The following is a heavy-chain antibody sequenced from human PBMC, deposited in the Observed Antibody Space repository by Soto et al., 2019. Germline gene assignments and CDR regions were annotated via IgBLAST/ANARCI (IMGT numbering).Heavy chain of an antibody. J-gene: IGHJ3*01. CDR1: SGSISSSNW. D-gene: IGHD3-3*01. CDR2: VHDSGRT. CDR3: ARAPDFGVVIFDAFDV. Sequence: PSETLSLTCAVSSGSISSSNWWGRLRQHPGKGLEWIGSVHDSGRTYYKPSLKSRVSISESPSRNQLSLRLTSVTAADTAVYYCARAPDFGVVIFDAFDVWGHGTMVTVSS. V-gene: IGHV4-39*01.